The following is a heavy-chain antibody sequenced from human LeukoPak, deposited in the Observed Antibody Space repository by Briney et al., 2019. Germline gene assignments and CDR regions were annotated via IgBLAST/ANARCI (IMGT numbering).Heavy chain of an antibody. CDR2: LFYDGSKN. CDR3: ARDEADSSGAIDY. D-gene: IGHD3-22*01. V-gene: IGHV3-33*01. J-gene: IGHJ4*02. Sequence: GGSLRLSRAPSGFIFSSHGMHWVRQAPGKGLEWVALLFYDGSKNYPDSVKGRFTISRDNSKNKLFLQMNSLRAEDTAVYYCARDEADSSGAIDYWGQGTLVTVSS. CDR1: GFIFSSHG.